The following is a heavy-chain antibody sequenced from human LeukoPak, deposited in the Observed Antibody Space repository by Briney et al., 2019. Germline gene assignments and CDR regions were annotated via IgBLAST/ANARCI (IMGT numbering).Heavy chain of an antibody. CDR3: ARDHPTYYDFWSGYYLPPPVDY. CDR2: ISSSSSYI. Sequence: SGGSLRLSCAASGFTFSSYAMSWVRQAPGKGLEWVSSISSSSSYIYYADSVKGRFTISRDNAKNSLYLQMNSLRAEDTAVYYCARDHPTYYDFWSGYYLPPPVDYWGQGTLVTVSS. J-gene: IGHJ4*02. D-gene: IGHD3-3*01. V-gene: IGHV3-21*01. CDR1: GFTFSSYA.